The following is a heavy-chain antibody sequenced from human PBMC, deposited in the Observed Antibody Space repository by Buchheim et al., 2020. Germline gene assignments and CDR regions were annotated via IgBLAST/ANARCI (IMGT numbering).Heavy chain of an antibody. V-gene: IGHV4-59*08. J-gene: IGHJ5*02. CDR2: IYYSGST. D-gene: IGHD2-2*01. CDR1: GGSISSYY. Sequence: QVQLQESGPGLVKPSETLSLTCTVSGGSISSYYWSWIRQPPGKGLEWIGYIYYSGSTNYNPSLKSRVTISADTSKNQFSLRLSSVTAADTAVYYCASTEVVPAAAYNWFDPWGQGTL. CDR3: ASTEVVPAAAYNWFDP.